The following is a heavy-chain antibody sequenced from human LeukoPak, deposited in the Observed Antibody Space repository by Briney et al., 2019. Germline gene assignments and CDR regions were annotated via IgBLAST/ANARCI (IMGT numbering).Heavy chain of an antibody. J-gene: IGHJ4*02. CDR3: ARSMAI. CDR1: GYTFTSYG. CDR2: ISAYNCNT. V-gene: IGHV1-18*01. Sequence: GASVNVSCNSSGYTFTSYGISWVRQAPGQGLEWMGWISAYNCNTNYAQKLQGRVTMTTDTSTSTAYMELRSLRSDDAAVYYCARSMAIWGEGTLVSVSS. D-gene: IGHD5-24*01.